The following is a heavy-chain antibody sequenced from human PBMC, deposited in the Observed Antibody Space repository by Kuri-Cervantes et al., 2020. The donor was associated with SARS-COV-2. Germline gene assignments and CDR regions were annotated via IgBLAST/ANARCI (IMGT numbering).Heavy chain of an antibody. J-gene: IGHJ6*02. CDR1: GYSFTSYW. Sequence: KVSCKGSGYSFTSYWISWVRQMPGKGLEWMGRIDPSDSYTNYSPSFQGHVTISADKSISTAYLQWSSLKASDTAMYYCARIKAAAPYYYYGMDVWGQGTTVTVSS. CDR3: ARIKAAAPYYYYGMDV. V-gene: IGHV5-10-1*01. D-gene: IGHD6-13*01. CDR2: IDPSDSYT.